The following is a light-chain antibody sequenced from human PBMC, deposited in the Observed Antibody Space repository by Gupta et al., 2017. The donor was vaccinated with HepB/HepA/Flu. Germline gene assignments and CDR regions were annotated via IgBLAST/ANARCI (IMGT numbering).Light chain of an antibody. CDR3: STRDSSGNHVV. V-gene: IGLV3-19*01. CDR2: NKN. Sequence: SSELTQDTAVSVALGQTVRITCQGDSLRSYSANWYQKKPGQAPVLVMYNKNKRPSGIPDRFSGSSSGNKGSLTITGARAADEADYYSSTRDSSGNHVVFARGTKLTVL. J-gene: IGLJ2*01. CDR1: SLRSYS.